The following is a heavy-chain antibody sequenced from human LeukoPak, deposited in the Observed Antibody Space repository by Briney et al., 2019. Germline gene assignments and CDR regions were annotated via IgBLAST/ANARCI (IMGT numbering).Heavy chain of an antibody. CDR3: ASSGSYRFDY. V-gene: IGHV3-48*02. CDR2: ITASGTAM. D-gene: IGHD1-26*01. Sequence: GSLRLSCAASGFTFSSYSMKWVRQAPGKGLEWVSHITASGTAMFYADSVKGRFTISRDNAKNSLYLQMNSLRDEDTAVYYCASSGSYRFDYWGQGTLVTVSS. CDR1: GFTFSSYS. J-gene: IGHJ4*02.